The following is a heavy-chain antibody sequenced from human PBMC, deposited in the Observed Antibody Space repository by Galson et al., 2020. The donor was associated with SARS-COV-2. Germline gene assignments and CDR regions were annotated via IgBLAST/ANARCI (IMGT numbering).Heavy chain of an antibody. Sequence: ASVKVSCKASGYTFTGYYMHWVRQAPGQGLEWMGRINPNSGGTNYAQKFQGRVTMTRDTSISTAYMELSRLRSDDTAVYYCAREGAYYDILTGYTPFDYWGQGTLVTVSS. CDR3: AREGAYYDILTGYTPFDY. CDR1: GYTFTGYY. D-gene: IGHD3-9*01. CDR2: INPNSGGT. J-gene: IGHJ4*02. V-gene: IGHV1-2*06.